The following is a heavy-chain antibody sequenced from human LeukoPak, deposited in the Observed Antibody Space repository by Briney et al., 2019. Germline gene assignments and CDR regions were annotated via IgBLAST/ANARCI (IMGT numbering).Heavy chain of an antibody. CDR3: ARTIFGDYYYYYGMDV. Sequence: VASVKVSCTASGGTFSSYAISWVRQAPGQGLEWMGGIIPIFGTANYAQKFQGRVTITADESTSTAYMELSSLRSEDTAVYYCARTIFGDYYYYYGMDVWGQGTTVTVSS. CDR1: GGTFSSYA. V-gene: IGHV1-69*01. CDR2: IIPIFGTA. D-gene: IGHD3-3*01. J-gene: IGHJ6*02.